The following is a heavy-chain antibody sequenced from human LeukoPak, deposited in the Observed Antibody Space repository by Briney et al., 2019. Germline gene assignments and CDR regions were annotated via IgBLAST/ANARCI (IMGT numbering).Heavy chain of an antibody. J-gene: IGHJ5*02. CDR1: GGSISSYY. Sequence: KPSETLSLTCTVSGGSISSYYWSWIRQPPGKGLEWIGYIYTSGSTNYNPSLKSRVTISVDTSKNQFSLRLSSVTAADTAMYYCARHFVPRTVTKTGRWFDPGGQGTLVTVSS. D-gene: IGHD4-11*01. CDR3: ARHFVPRTVTKTGRWFDP. V-gene: IGHV4-4*09. CDR2: IYTSGST.